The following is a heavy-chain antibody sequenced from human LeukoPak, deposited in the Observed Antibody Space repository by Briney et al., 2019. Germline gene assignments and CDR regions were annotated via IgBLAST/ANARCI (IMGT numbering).Heavy chain of an antibody. D-gene: IGHD6-6*01. CDR1: GFTFSSYS. J-gene: IGHJ6*03. CDR3: ATYGGSSSPWYYYYYMDV. V-gene: IGHV3-48*01. Sequence: GGSLRLSCAASGFTFSSYSMNWVRQAPGKGLEWVSYISSSSSTIYYADSVKGRFTISRDNANSSLYLQMNSLRAEDTAVYYCATYGGSSSPWYYYYYMDVWGKGTTVTVSS. CDR2: ISSSSSTI.